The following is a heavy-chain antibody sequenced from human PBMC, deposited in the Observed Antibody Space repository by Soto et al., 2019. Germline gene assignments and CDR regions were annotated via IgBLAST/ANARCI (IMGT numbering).Heavy chain of an antibody. D-gene: IGHD2-15*01. J-gene: IGHJ4*02. CDR2: INHSGST. CDR3: ARGTRGGSCFNY. V-gene: IGHV4-34*01. CDR1: GGSFSGYY. Sequence: SETQSLTCAVYGGSFSGYYWSWIRQPPGKGLEWVGEINHSGSTNYNPSLKSRVTISVDTSKNQFSLKLSSVTAADTAVYYCARGTRGGSCFNYWGQGTLVTVSS.